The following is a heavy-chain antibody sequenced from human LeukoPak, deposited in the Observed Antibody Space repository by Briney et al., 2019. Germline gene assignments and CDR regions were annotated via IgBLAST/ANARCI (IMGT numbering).Heavy chain of an antibody. V-gene: IGHV4-39*07. CDR2: IYYGGST. D-gene: IGHD5-18*01. J-gene: IGHJ4*02. CDR3: ARGRTPRGYNKANPGVSDY. Sequence: SETLSLTCTVSGGSISSSSYYWGWIRQPPGKGLEWIGSIYYGGSTYYNPSLKSRVTISVDTSKNQFSLKLSSVTAADTAVYYCARGRTPRGYNKANPGVSDYWGQGTLVTVSS. CDR1: GGSISSSSYY.